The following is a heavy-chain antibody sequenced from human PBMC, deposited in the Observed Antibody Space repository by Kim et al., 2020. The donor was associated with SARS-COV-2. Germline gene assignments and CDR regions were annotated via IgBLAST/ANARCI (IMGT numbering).Heavy chain of an antibody. J-gene: IGHJ4*02. D-gene: IGHD5-12*01. CDR3: ASGGSLGDGYNWVDY. V-gene: IGHV4-34*01. CDR2: INHSGST. Sequence: SETLSLTCAVYGGSFSGYYWSWIRQPPGKGLEWIGEINHSGSTNYNPSLKSRVTISVDTSKNQFSLKLSSVTAADTAVYYCASGGSLGDGYNWVDYWGQGTLVTVSS. CDR1: GGSFSGYY.